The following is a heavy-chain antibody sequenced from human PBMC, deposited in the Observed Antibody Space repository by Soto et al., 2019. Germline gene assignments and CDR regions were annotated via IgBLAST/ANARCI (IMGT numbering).Heavy chain of an antibody. Sequence: GGSLRLSCAASGFTFSRYSINWVRQAPGKGLEWVSSISSSSSYIYYADSVKGRFTISRDNAKNSLYLQMNSLRAEDTAVYYCARDPIRELLHAFDIWGQGTMVTVSS. D-gene: IGHD1-26*01. CDR2: ISSSSSYI. J-gene: IGHJ3*02. V-gene: IGHV3-21*01. CDR3: ARDPIRELLHAFDI. CDR1: GFTFSRYS.